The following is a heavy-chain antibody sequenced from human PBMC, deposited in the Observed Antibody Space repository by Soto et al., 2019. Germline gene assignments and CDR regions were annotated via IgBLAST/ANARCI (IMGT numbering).Heavy chain of an antibody. CDR2: IGTAGDT. J-gene: IGHJ6*02. V-gene: IGHV3-13*01. D-gene: IGHD2-2*01. CDR1: GFTFSSYD. CDR3: ARDRRDIVVVPPPPLYYYYGMDV. Sequence: GGSLRLSCAASGFTFSSYDMHWVRQATGKGLEWVSAIGTAGDTYYPGSVKGRFTISRENAKNSLYLQMNSLRAEDTAVYYCARDRRDIVVVPPPPLYYYYGMDVWGQGTTVTVSS.